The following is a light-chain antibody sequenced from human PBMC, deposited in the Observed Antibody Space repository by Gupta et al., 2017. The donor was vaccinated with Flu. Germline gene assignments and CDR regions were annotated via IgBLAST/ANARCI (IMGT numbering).Light chain of an antibody. CDR3: QQDCSTRGSS. CDR1: QPVNLNY. Sequence: TLSFFPGERPTLSCRSSQPVNLNYLDCFQQKSVQAPRLLVYAASSRATGILDRCSGSGSAADFIITISRLVPEEVAVYYCQQDCSTRGSSFGQWTQLEIK. CDR2: AAS. J-gene: IGKJ2*03. V-gene: IGKV3-20*01.